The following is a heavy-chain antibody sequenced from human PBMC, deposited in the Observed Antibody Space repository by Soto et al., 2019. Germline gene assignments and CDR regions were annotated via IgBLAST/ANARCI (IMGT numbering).Heavy chain of an antibody. Sequence: QVQLQESGPGLVKPSETLSLTCAVSGGSLNSGKCWTWVRQPPGKGLEWVGAMYHDGRSSYNPSRKSRVTISMDRSKTQFSLSVHSVTAADTATSYCAGDASWGLGYCGQGTLVIVSS. J-gene: IGHJ4*01. V-gene: IGHV4-4*02. D-gene: IGHD7-27*01. CDR3: AGDASWGLGY. CDR2: MYHDGRS. CDR1: GGSLNSGKC.